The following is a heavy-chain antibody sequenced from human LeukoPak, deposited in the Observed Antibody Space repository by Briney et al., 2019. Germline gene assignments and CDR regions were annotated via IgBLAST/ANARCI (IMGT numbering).Heavy chain of an antibody. CDR2: IKLDGSEK. CDR1: GFTFSTYS. CDR3: ARDQYDTWSRRGNFDS. J-gene: IGHJ4*02. Sequence: GGSLRLSCAASGFTFSTYSMNWVRQAPGKGLEWVANIKLDGSEKNYVDSVKGRFTISRDNTKNSLYLQMNSLRVEDTAVFYCARDQYDTWSRRGNFDSWGQGTLVIVSS. V-gene: IGHV3-7*03. D-gene: IGHD3-3*01.